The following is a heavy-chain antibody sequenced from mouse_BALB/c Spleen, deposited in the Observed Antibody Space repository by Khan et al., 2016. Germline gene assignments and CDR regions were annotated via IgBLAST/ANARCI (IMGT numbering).Heavy chain of an antibody. CDR2: INTHSGVP. CDR1: GYTFTTAG. V-gene: IGHV9-4*02. Sequence: QIQLVQSGPELKKPGETVRISCKASGYTFTTAGMQWVQKMPGKGMKWIGWINTHSGVPKYAEDFKGRFAFTLETSASTAYLQISNLKNEDTATYFCARCGNVFPWYFDVWGAWTTVTVSS. CDR3: ARCGNVFPWYFDV. J-gene: IGHJ1*01. D-gene: IGHD2-1*01.